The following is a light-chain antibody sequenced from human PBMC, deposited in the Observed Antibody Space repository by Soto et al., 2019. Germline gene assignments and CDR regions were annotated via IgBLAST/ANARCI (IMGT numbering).Light chain of an antibody. CDR2: AAS. Sequence: DIQMTQSPSSLSASVGDRVTITCRASQSINNYLNWYQQKPGKAPNLLIYAASRLQSGVPSRFSGSESGTDFGTNFTLSISSLQPEDFATYYCQQGYSSPLTFGGGTRVEIK. V-gene: IGKV1-39*01. CDR3: QQGYSSPLT. J-gene: IGKJ4*01. CDR1: QSINNY.